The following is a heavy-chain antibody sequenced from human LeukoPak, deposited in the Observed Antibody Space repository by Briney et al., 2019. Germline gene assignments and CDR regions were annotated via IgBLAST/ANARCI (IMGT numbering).Heavy chain of an antibody. V-gene: IGHV4-30-4*01. D-gene: IGHD3-22*01. Sequence: SQTLSLTCTVSGGSISSGDYYWSWIRQPPGKGLEWIAYMYYSGSTYYNPSLKSRVTMSADTSKNQLSLELSSVTAADTAVYYCARPYYYDSRIDPWGQGILVTVSS. CDR2: MYYSGST. J-gene: IGHJ5*02. CDR1: GGSISSGDYY. CDR3: ARPYYYDSRIDP.